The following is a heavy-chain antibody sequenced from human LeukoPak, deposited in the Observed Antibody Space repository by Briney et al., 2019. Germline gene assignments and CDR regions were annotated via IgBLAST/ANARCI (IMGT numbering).Heavy chain of an antibody. D-gene: IGHD4-11*01. CDR3: ARDQGDYSSQFYYYYGMDV. Sequence: ASVKVSCKASGYTFTSYGISWVRQAPGQGLEWMGWISAYNGNTNYAQKLQGRVTMTTDTSTSTAYMELRSLRSDDTAVYYCARDQGDYSSQFYYYYGMDVWCQGTTVTVSS. J-gene: IGHJ6*02. V-gene: IGHV1-18*01. CDR2: ISAYNGNT. CDR1: GYTFTSYG.